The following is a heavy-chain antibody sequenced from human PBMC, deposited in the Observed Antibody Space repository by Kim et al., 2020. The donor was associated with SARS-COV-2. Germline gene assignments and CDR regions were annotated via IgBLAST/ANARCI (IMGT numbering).Heavy chain of an antibody. V-gene: IGHV3-33*06. CDR2: IWYDGSSK. CDR1: GFTFSSYG. CDR3: AKDRGQDYYHYCMEV. D-gene: IGHD3-10*01. Sequence: GGSLRLSCAASGFTFSSYGMHWVRQAPGKGLEWVAVIWYDGSSKYYVDSVKGRFTISRDNSKNTLYLQLNSLRAEDTAVYYCAKDRGQDYYHYCMEVWGQGATVSLSS. J-gene: IGHJ6*02.